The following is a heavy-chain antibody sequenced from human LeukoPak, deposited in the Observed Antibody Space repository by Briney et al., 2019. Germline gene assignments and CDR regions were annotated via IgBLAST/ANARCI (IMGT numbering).Heavy chain of an antibody. J-gene: IGHJ4*02. CDR2: IYYSGST. D-gene: IGHD3-10*01. CDR1: GGSISSYY. CDR3: ARGELTYYYGSGSSGYFDY. Sequence: SETLSLTCTVSGGSISSYYWSWIRQPPGKGLEWIGYIYYSGSTNYNPSLKSRVTISVDRSKNQFSLKLSSVTAADTAVYYCARGELTYYYGSGSSGYFDYWGQGTLVTVSS. V-gene: IGHV4-59*12.